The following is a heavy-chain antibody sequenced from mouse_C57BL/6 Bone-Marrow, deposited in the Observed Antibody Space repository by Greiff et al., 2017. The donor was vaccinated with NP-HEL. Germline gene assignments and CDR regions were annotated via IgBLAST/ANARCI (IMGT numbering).Heavy chain of an antibody. D-gene: IGHD1-1*01. J-gene: IGHJ1*03. Sequence: VQLQQSGPELVKPGASVKISCKASGYSFTDYNMNWVKQSNGKSLEWIGVLNPNYGTTSYNQKFKGKATLTVDQSSSTAYMQLNSLTSEDSSVYYCARHYGSMWYFDVWGTGTTVTVSS. CDR2: LNPNYGTT. CDR3: ARHYGSMWYFDV. V-gene: IGHV1-39*01. CDR1: GYSFTDYN.